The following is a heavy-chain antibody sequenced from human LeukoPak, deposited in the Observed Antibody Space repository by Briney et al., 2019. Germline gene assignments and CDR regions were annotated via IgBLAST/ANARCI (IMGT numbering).Heavy chain of an antibody. J-gene: IGHJ2*01. CDR2: IIPILGIA. D-gene: IGHD7-27*01. CDR3: ARDILGSWYFDL. CDR1: GGTFSSYA. V-gene: IGHV1-69*04. Sequence: GASVKVSCKASGGTFSSYAISWVRQAPGQGLEWMGRIIPILGIANYAQKFQGRVTITADKSTSTAYMELSSLRSEDTAVYYCARDILGSWYFDLWGRGTLVTVSS.